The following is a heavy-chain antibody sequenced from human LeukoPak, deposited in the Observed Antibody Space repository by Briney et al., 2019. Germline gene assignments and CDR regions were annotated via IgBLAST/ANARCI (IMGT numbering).Heavy chain of an antibody. V-gene: IGHV1-8*01. J-gene: IGHJ4*02. Sequence: ASVKVSCKASGYTFTSYDINWVRQATGQGLEWMGWMNPNSGNTGYAQKFQGRVTITRDTSISTAYMDLSRMRSDDTAVYYCARTLLTGDGGDFDYWGQGTLVTVSS. CDR1: GYTFTSYD. CDR2: MNPNSGNT. D-gene: IGHD7-27*01. CDR3: ARTLLTGDGGDFDY.